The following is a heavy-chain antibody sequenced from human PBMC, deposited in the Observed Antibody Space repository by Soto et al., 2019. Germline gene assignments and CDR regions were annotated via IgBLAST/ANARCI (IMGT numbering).Heavy chain of an antibody. J-gene: IGHJ6*03. V-gene: IGHV1-3*01. D-gene: IGHD2-15*01. CDR1: GYTFTGYA. Sequence: GASVKVPCKASGYTFTGYAMHWVRQAPGQRLEWMGWINAGNGNTKYSRKFQGRVTITRDTSASTAYMELSSLRSEDTAVYYCARGYCSGGSCYRAHYMDVWGKGTTVTVSS. CDR2: INAGNGNT. CDR3: ARGYCSGGSCYRAHYMDV.